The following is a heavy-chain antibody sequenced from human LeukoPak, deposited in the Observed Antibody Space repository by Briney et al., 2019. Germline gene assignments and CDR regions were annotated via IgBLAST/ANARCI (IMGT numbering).Heavy chain of an antibody. J-gene: IGHJ6*03. Sequence: AGGSLRLSCAASGFTFSSYSMNWVRQAPGKGLEWVSSISSSSSYIYYADSVKGRFTISRDNAKNSLYLQMNSLRAEDTAVYYCARDCSSTSCYNTHYYYYYMDVWGKGTTVTVSS. D-gene: IGHD2-2*01. CDR2: ISSSSSYI. CDR3: ARDCSSTSCYNTHYYYYYMDV. V-gene: IGHV3-21*01. CDR1: GFTFSSYS.